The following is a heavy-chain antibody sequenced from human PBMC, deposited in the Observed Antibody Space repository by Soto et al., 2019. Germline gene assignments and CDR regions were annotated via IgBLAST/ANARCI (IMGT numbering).Heavy chain of an antibody. CDR2: ISSDGSTT. D-gene: IGHD3-16*01. CDR1: GFTFSSYS. Sequence: PGGSLRLSCAASGFTFSSYSLHRVRRAPGKGLEWVAVISSDGSTTYYADSVKGRFTVSRDNSRNTLYLQMNSLRTDDTAVYYGAGGGGSLNPGFDLWGQGTLVTVSS. V-gene: IGHV3-30*04. J-gene: IGHJ4*02. CDR3: AGGGGSLNPGFDL.